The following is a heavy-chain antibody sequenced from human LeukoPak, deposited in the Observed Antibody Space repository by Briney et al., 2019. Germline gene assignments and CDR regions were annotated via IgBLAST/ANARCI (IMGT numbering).Heavy chain of an antibody. J-gene: IGHJ5*01. D-gene: IGHD3-10*01. Sequence: KSGGSLRLSCAASGFSFSDAWMTWVRQAPGKGLEWVGRIKNKTDGGTTDYAAPVQGRFTISRDDSKNTLYLQMNSLKIEDTAMYFCTTHASGGNWFDSWGQGTLVTVSS. CDR2: IKNKTDGGTT. V-gene: IGHV3-15*01. CDR3: TTHASGGNWFDS. CDR1: GFSFSDAW.